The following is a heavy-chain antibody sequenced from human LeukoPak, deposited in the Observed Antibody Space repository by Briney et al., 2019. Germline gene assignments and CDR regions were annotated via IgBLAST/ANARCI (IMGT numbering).Heavy chain of an antibody. Sequence: KSSETLSLTCAVSGYSISSGYYWGWIRQPPGKGLEWIGSIYHSGSTYYNPSLKSRVTISVDTSKNQFSLKLSSVTAADTAVYYCATARVGFDPWGQGTLVTVSS. CDR1: GYSISSGYY. CDR3: ATARVGFDP. CDR2: IYHSGST. J-gene: IGHJ5*02. V-gene: IGHV4-38-2*01. D-gene: IGHD2-15*01.